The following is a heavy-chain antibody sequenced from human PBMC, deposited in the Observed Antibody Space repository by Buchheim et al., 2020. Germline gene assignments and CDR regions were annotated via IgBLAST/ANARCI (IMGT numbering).Heavy chain of an antibody. CDR3: ARHVAVFGVIRYFDF. Sequence: QVQLQESGPGLVKPSETLSLSCNVSGASIKINSYYWAWIRQAPGKGLEWIGSIYYSGNAYYTSSLQSRLAMSVDTSKHQFSLRLSSVTAADTGVYYCARHVAVFGVIRYFDFWGHGAL. CDR1: GASIKINSYY. CDR2: IYYSGNA. V-gene: IGHV4-39*01. J-gene: IGHJ4*01. D-gene: IGHD3-3*01.